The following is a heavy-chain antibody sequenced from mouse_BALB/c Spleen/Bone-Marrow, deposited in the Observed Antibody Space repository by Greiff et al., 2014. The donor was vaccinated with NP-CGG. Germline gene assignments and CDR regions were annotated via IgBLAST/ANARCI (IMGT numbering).Heavy chain of an antibody. Sequence: LEESGAELARPGASVKMSCKASGYSFTSYTMHWVKQRPGQGLEWIAYINPRNTYSDYNQKFKDRATVTADKSSSTAYMQLSSLTSEDSAVYYCTREGTYDGRSGHFDYWGQGTTLTVSS. CDR3: TREGTYDGRSGHFDY. D-gene: IGHD2-3*01. CDR2: INPRNTYS. V-gene: IGHV1-4*01. J-gene: IGHJ2*01. CDR1: GYSFTSYT.